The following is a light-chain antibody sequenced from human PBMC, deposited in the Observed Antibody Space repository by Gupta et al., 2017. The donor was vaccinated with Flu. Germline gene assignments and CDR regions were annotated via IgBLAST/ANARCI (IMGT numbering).Light chain of an antibody. CDR2: VTS. J-gene: IGKJ4*01. Sequence: DIQMTQSPSSLSAFVGDTVTIHCRASHHINNWLAWYQQRPGEAPKPLIFVTSKLQSGVPSRFSGTGSGTHFTLTISSLQPEDFATYSCQQYETDPLTFGGGTKVEI. V-gene: IGKV1D-16*01. CDR1: HHINNW. CDR3: QQYETDPLT.